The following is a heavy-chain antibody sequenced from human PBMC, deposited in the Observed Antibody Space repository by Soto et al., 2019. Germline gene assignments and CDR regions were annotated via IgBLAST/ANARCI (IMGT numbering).Heavy chain of an antibody. V-gene: IGHV5-10-1*01. CDR3: ARHCSSTSCYTYYYGMDV. D-gene: IGHD2-2*02. J-gene: IGHJ6*02. CDR1: GYSFTSYW. Sequence: PGESLKISCKGSGYSFTSYWISWVRQMPGKGLEWMGRIDPSDSYTNYSPSFQGHGTISADNSISTAYMQWSSRKASDTPMYYCARHCSSTSCYTYYYGMDVWGQGTTVTVSS. CDR2: IDPSDSYT.